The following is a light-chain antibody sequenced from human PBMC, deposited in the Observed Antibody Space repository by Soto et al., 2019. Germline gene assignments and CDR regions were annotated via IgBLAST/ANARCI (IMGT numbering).Light chain of an antibody. CDR2: SNN. J-gene: IGLJ1*01. V-gene: IGLV1-44*01. CDR1: SSNIGSNT. Sequence: QSVLTQPPSASGTPGQRVTISCSGSSSNIGSNTVNWYQQLPGTAPKLLIYSNNQRPSGVPDRFSGYKSGTSASLAISGLQSEDEDDYYCAAWDDSLNGYVFGTGTKLT. CDR3: AAWDDSLNGYV.